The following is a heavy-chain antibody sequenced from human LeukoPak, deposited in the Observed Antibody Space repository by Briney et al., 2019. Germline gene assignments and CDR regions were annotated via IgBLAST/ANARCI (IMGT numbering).Heavy chain of an antibody. D-gene: IGHD5-24*01. J-gene: IGHJ4*02. V-gene: IGHV3-7*01. CDR2: IRMDGGEQ. CDR1: GFTFSSYW. CDR3: ARDKGYNSAY. Sequence: GGSLRLSCAASGFTFSSYWMTWVRQTPGKGLEWVANIRMDGGEQHYMDSVEGRFTISRDNAKNSLYLQMYSLRPEDTAVYYCARDKGYNSAYWGRGTLVTVSS.